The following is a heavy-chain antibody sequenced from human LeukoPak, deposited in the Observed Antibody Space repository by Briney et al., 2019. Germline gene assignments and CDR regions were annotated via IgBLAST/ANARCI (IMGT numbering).Heavy chain of an antibody. CDR2: IYFSENT. Sequence: PSETLSLTCTVSGDSISSNTFYWSWIRQPAGKGLEWIGHIYFSENTNYNPSLKSRVTISVDTSKNQFSLKLRSVTAADTAVYYXXXXPPXXVLRDIVGXTGDNWGQGTLVTVSS. D-gene: IGHD5-12*01. CDR1: GDSISSNTFY. V-gene: IGHV4-61*09. J-gene: IGHJ4*02. CDR3: XXXPPXXVLRDIVGXTGDN.